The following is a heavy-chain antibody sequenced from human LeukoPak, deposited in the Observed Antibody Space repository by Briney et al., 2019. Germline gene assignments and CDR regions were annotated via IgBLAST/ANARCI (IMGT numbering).Heavy chain of an antibody. Sequence: PGGSLRLSCAASGFTFSSYWMSWVRQAPGKGLEWVANIKQDGSEKYYVGSVKGRFTISRDNAKNSLYLQMNSLRAEDTAVYYCARDSATGWYEDWGQGTLVTVSS. CDR2: IKQDGSEK. V-gene: IGHV3-7*01. D-gene: IGHD6-19*01. J-gene: IGHJ4*02. CDR3: ARDSATGWYED. CDR1: GFTFSSYW.